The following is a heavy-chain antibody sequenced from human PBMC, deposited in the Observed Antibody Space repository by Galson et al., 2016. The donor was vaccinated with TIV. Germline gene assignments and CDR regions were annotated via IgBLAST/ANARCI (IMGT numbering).Heavy chain of an antibody. V-gene: IGHV3-74*01. CDR3: ARRQLVGYYYYGMDV. J-gene: IGHJ6*02. CDR1: GFTFTNYW. Sequence: LRLSCAASGFTFTNYWMHWVRQVPGKGLVWVSGINSDASSTSYADSVKGRFTISRDNAKNTLFLYMSSLRAEDTAVYFCARRQLVGYYYYGMDVWGQGTTVTVSS. CDR2: INSDASST. D-gene: IGHD6-6*01.